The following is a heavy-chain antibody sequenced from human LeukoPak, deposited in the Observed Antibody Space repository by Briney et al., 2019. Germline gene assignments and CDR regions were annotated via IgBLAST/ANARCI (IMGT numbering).Heavy chain of an antibody. D-gene: IGHD2-2*01. CDR3: AHAYCSSTSCYPDY. Sequence: SGPTLVNPTQTLTLTCTFSGFSLSTSGVGVGWIRQPPGKALEWLALIYWNDDKRYSPSLKSRLTITKDTSKNQVVLTMTTMDPVDTASYYCAHAYCSSTSCYPDYWSQGTLVTVSS. J-gene: IGHJ4*02. CDR2: IYWNDDK. V-gene: IGHV2-5*01. CDR1: GFSLSTSGVG.